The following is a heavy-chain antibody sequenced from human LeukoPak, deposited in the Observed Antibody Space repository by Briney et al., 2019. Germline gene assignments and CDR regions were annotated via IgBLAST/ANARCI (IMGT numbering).Heavy chain of an antibody. D-gene: IGHD3-22*01. CDR1: GGSISSYY. J-gene: IGHJ4*02. CDR3: ARTYYDSSGYLLFGY. Sequence: SETLSLTCTVSGGSISSYYWSWIRQPPGKGLEWIGYIYYSGSTNYNPSLKSRVTISVDTSKNQFSLKLSSVTAADTAVYYCARTYYDSSGYLLFGYWGQGTLVTVSS. CDR2: IYYSGST. V-gene: IGHV4-59*01.